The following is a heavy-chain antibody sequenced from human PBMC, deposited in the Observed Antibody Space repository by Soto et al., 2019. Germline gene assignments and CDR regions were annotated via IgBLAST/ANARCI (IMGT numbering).Heavy chain of an antibody. CDR3: AKPITMVRGVIITAAFDI. V-gene: IGHV3-30*18. CDR1: GFTFSSYG. CDR2: ISYDGSNK. D-gene: IGHD3-10*01. Sequence: QVQLVESGGGVVQPGRSLRLSCAASGFTFSSYGMHWVRQAPGKGLEWVAVISYDGSNKYYADSVKGRFTISRDNSKNPLYLQMNSLRAEDTAVYYCAKPITMVRGVIITAAFDIWGQGTMVTVSS. J-gene: IGHJ3*02.